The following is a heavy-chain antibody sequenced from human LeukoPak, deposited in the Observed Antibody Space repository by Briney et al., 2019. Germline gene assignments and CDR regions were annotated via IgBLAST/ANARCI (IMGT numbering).Heavy chain of an antibody. CDR3: AKSLCSSTSCYGVVYYYYGMDV. V-gene: IGHV3-30*18. Sequence: PGGSLRLSCAASGFTFSSYGTHWVRQAPGKGLEWVAVISYDGSNKYYADSVKGRFTISRDNSKNTLYLQMNSLRAEDTAVYYCAKSLCSSTSCYGVVYYYYGMDVWGQGTTVTVSS. CDR1: GFTFSSYG. D-gene: IGHD2-2*01. CDR2: ISYDGSNK. J-gene: IGHJ6*02.